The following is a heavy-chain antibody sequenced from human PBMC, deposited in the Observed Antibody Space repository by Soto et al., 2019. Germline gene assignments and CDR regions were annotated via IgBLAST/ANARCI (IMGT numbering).Heavy chain of an antibody. Sequence: HPGGSLRLSCAASGFTFSSYWMHWVRQAPGEGPVWVSRINTDGSITTYADSVKGRFTISRDNAKNTLYLQMNSLRAEDTSVYYCARGHSSYWVNWFDPWGQGTLVTVSS. J-gene: IGHJ5*02. CDR2: INTDGSIT. D-gene: IGHD6-19*01. CDR3: ARGHSSYWVNWFDP. CDR1: GFTFSSYW. V-gene: IGHV3-74*01.